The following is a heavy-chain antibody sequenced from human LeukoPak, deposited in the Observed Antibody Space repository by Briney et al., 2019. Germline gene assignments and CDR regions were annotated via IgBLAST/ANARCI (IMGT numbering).Heavy chain of an antibody. D-gene: IGHD6-19*01. CDR3: ARGPQTYSSGWLAQH. Sequence: ASVKVSCKASGYTFTSYGISWVRQAPGQGLEWMGWISAYYGNTNYAQKLQGRVTMTTDTSTSTAYMELRSLRSDDTAVYYCARGPQTYSSGWLAQHWGQGTLVTVSS. CDR1: GYTFTSYG. V-gene: IGHV1-18*01. J-gene: IGHJ1*01. CDR2: ISAYYGNT.